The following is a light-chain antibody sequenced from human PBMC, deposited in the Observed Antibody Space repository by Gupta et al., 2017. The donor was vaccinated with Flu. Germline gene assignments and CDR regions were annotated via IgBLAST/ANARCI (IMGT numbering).Light chain of an antibody. CDR1: NGDIGAFDY. J-gene: IGLJ3*02. CDR2: AVS. V-gene: IGLV2-14*01. Sequence: QSALTQPASVSGSPGQSITISCTGTNGDIGAFDYVSWYQQHPGKAPKLMIYAVSRRPSGVSNRFSGSKSGNTASLTISGLQAEDEAHYFCNSFTSSTTPGVFGGGTKLTVL. CDR3: NSFTSSTTPGV.